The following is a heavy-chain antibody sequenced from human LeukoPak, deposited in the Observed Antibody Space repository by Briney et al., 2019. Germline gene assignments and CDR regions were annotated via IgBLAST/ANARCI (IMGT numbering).Heavy chain of an antibody. J-gene: IGHJ4*02. D-gene: IGHD2-2*01. CDR2: ISYDGSNK. CDR3: ARCPVYLSTSCLIDY. Sequence: GGSLRLSCAASRFTFSSFAMHWVRQAPGKGLEWVAVISYDGSNKYYADSVKGRFTISRDNSKNTLYLQMNSLRAEDTAVYYCARCPVYLSTSCLIDYWGQGTLVTVSS. CDR1: RFTFSSFA. V-gene: IGHV3-30-3*01.